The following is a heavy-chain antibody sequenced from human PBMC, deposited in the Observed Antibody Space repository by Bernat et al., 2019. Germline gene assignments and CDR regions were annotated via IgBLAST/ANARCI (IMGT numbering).Heavy chain of an antibody. D-gene: IGHD6-13*01. CDR1: GFTFSSYA. CDR3: AKDGQVSSSWQGHYYYYMDV. J-gene: IGHJ6*03. V-gene: IGHV3-23*01. CDR2: IRGSGGST. Sequence: EVQLLASGGGLVQPGGSLRLSCAASGFTFSSYAMSWVRQAPGKGLEWVSAIRGSGGSTYYADSVKGRFTISRDNSKNTLYLPMNSLRAEDTAVYYSAKDGQVSSSWQGHYYYYMDVWGKGTTVTVYS.